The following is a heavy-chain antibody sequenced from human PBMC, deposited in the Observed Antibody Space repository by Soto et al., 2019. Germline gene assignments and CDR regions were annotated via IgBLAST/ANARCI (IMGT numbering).Heavy chain of an antibody. CDR3: AKDRDSSSWYVGWFDP. V-gene: IGHV3-23*01. CDR1: GFTFSSYA. CDR2: ISGSGGST. D-gene: IGHD6-13*01. Sequence: EVQLLESGGGLVQPGGSLRLSCAASGFTFSSYAMSWVRQAPGKGLEWVSAISGSGGSTYYADSVKGRFTISRDNSKNTLYLQMNSLRAEDTAVYYCAKDRDSSSWYVGWFDPWGQGTLVTVSS. J-gene: IGHJ5*02.